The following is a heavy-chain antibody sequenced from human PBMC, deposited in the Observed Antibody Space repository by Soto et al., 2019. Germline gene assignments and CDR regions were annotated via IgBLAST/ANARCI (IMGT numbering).Heavy chain of an antibody. J-gene: IGHJ3*02. D-gene: IGHD5-18*01. CDR3: ARDRPPSDYTVMFETDAFDI. CDR2: IIPIFGTA. V-gene: IGHV1-69*01. CDR1: GGTFSSYA. Sequence: QVQLVQSGAEVKKPGSSVKVSCKASGGTFSSYAISWVRQAPGQGLEWMGGIIPIFGTANYAQKFQGRVTITADESTSTAYMELSSLRSEDTAVYYCARDRPPSDYTVMFETDAFDIWGQGTMVTVSS.